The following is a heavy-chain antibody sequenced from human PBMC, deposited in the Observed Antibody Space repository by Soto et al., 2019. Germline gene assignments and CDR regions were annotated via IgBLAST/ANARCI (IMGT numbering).Heavy chain of an antibody. CDR2: ISAYNGNT. CDR3: ARTSGYSSTDNWFDP. CDR1: GYTFTSYG. Sequence: QVQLVQSGAEVKKPGASVKVSCKASGYTFTSYGISWVRQSPGQGLEWMGWISAYNGNTNNAHKFQGRVAVTTDTSTSTAYMELMNLRSDDTAVYYCARTSGYSSTDNWFDPWGQGTLVTVSS. D-gene: IGHD6-13*01. J-gene: IGHJ5*02. V-gene: IGHV1-18*01.